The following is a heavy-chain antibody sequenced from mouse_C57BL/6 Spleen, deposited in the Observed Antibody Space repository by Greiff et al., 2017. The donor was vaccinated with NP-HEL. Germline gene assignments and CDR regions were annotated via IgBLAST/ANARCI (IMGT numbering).Heavy chain of an antibody. J-gene: IGHJ2*01. D-gene: IGHD1-1*01. Sequence: EVQRVESGGGLVKPGGSLKLSCAASGFTFSDYGMHWVRQAPEKGLEWVAYISSGSSTIYYADTVKGRFTISRDNAKNTLFLQMTSLRSEDTAMYYCARGDYGSSSYWGKGTTLTVAS. CDR1: GFTFSDYG. CDR2: ISSGSSTI. V-gene: IGHV5-17*01. CDR3: ARGDYGSSSY.